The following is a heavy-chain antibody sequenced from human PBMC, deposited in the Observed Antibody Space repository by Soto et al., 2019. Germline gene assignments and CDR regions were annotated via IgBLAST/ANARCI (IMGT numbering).Heavy chain of an antibody. D-gene: IGHD5-12*01. V-gene: IGHV1-18*01. J-gene: IGHJ4*02. CDR1: GYSFTTYG. CDR3: ARDLLATSIDY. Sequence: ASVKVSCKASGYSFTTYGISWVRQAPGQGLEWMGWISGYNGDTNNAQKFQDRVTMTIDRSTTTAYLELRSLTSDDTAVYYCARDLLATSIDYWGQGTLVTVSS. CDR2: ISGYNGDT.